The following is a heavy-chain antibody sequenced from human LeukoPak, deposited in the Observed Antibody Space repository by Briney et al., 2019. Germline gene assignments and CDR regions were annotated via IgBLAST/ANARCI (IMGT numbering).Heavy chain of an antibody. V-gene: IGHV1-2*02. J-gene: IGHJ5*02. CDR3: ARDGDPTNWFDP. Sequence: WASMKVSCKASGYTFTGYYMHWVRQAPGQGLEWMGWINPNSGGTNYAQKFQGRVTMTRDTSISTAYMELSRLRSDDTAVYYCARDGDPTNWFDPWGQGTLVTVSS. D-gene: IGHD2-21*02. CDR1: GYTFTGYY. CDR2: INPNSGGT.